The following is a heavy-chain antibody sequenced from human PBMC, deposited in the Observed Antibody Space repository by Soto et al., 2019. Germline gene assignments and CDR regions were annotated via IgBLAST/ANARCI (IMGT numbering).Heavy chain of an antibody. V-gene: IGHV3-53*04. D-gene: IGHD3-16*02. CDR3: ARVLSDYDYIWGSYRHRGVDYFDY. CDR1: GFTVSSNY. J-gene: IGHJ4*02. CDR2: IYSGGST. Sequence: EVQLVESGGGLVQPGGSLRLSCAASGFTVSSNYMSWVRQAPGKGLEWVSVIYSGGSTYYADSVKGRFTISRHNSKNTLYIQMNSLRSEDTAVYYCARVLSDYDYIWGSYRHRGVDYFDYWGQGTLVTVSS.